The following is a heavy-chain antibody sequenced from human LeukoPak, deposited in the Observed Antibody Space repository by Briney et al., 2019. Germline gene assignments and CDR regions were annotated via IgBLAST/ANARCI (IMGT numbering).Heavy chain of an antibody. Sequence: PGGSLRLSCAASGFTFSSYDMHWVRQATGEGLEWVSVIGTSGDTYYAGSVKGRFTTSRENAKNSLYLQMNSLTAGDTAVYFCSRVGSSGWPNYFDSWGQGTLVTVSS. CDR1: GFTFSSYD. D-gene: IGHD6-19*01. CDR2: IGTSGDT. J-gene: IGHJ4*02. V-gene: IGHV3-13*04. CDR3: SRVGSSGWPNYFDS.